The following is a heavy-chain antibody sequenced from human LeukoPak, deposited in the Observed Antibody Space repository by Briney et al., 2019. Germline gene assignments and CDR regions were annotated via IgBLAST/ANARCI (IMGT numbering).Heavy chain of an antibody. V-gene: IGHV1-69*04. CDR1: GYSFSSYA. D-gene: IGHD3-22*01. CDR3: ARDLEDYYDSSGYYAYDY. J-gene: IGHJ4*02. Sequence: ASVNVSCKASGYSFSSYAISWVRQAPGQGLEWMGRIIPILGIANYAQKFQGRVTITADKSTSTAYMELSSLRSEDTAVYYCARDLEDYYDSSGYYAYDYWGQGTLVTVSS. CDR2: IIPILGIA.